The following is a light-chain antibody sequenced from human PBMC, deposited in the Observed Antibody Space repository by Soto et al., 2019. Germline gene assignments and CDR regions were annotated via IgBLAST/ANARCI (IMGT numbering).Light chain of an antibody. Sequence: QSALTQPPSASGSPGQSVTISCTGTRSDVGGYNYVSWYQQLPGKAPKLIIYEVTRRPSGVPDRFSGSKSANTASLTVSGLQADDEADYYCSSFAGINNKVVFGGGTKLTVL. CDR1: RSDVGGYNY. J-gene: IGLJ2*01. CDR2: EVT. V-gene: IGLV2-8*01. CDR3: SSFAGINNKVV.